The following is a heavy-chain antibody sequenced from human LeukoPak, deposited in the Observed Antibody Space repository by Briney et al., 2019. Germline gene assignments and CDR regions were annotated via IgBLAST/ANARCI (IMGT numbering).Heavy chain of an antibody. V-gene: IGHV1-8*01. CDR2: MNPNSGNT. CDR3: AIPTGYDSSGYYLDY. J-gene: IGHJ4*02. D-gene: IGHD3-22*01. CDR1: GYTFTSYD. Sequence: ASVKVSCKASGYTFTSYDSNWVRQATGQGLEWMGWMNPNSGNTGYAQKFQGRVTMTRNTSISTAYMELSSLRSEDTAVYYCAIPTGYDSSGYYLDYWGQGTLVTVSS.